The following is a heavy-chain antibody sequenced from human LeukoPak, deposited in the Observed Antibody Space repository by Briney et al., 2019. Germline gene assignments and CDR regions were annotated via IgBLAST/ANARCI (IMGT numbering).Heavy chain of an antibody. V-gene: IGHV3-73*01. CDR2: IRSKANSYAT. J-gene: IGHJ4*02. D-gene: IGHD3-10*01. CDR1: GFTFSGSA. Sequence: GGSLRLSCAASGFTFSGSAMHWVRQASGKGLEWVGRIRSKANSYATAYAASVKGRFTISRDDSKNTLYLQMNSLKTEDTAVYYCTATIPHGYVFGWFGELRRDYWGQGTLVTVSS. CDR3: TATIPHGYVFGWFGELRRDY.